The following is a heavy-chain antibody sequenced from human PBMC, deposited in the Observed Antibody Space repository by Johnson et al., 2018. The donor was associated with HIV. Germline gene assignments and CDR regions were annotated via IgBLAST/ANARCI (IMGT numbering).Heavy chain of an antibody. CDR3: AKDGGSYGNGFDI. CDR1: GFTFSSYG. Sequence: QVQLVESGGGVVQPGRSLRLSCAASGFTFSSYGMHWVRQAPGKGLEWVAVIWYDGSNKYYADSVKGRFTISRDNSKNTLYLQMNSLRAEDTAVYYCAKDGGSYGNGFDIWGQGTMVTVSS. CDR2: IWYDGSNK. V-gene: IGHV3-33*06. D-gene: IGHD1-26*01. J-gene: IGHJ3*02.